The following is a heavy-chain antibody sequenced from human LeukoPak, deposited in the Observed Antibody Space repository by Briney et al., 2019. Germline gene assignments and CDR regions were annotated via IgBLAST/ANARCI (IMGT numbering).Heavy chain of an antibody. CDR3: AGGKDTMSDAFDI. D-gene: IGHD3-22*01. CDR2: MNSNSGNT. V-gene: IGHV1-8*01. J-gene: IGHJ3*02. CDR1: GYTFTNYD. Sequence: APVKVSCKASGYTFTNYDINWVRQAPGQGLEWMGYMNSNSGNTGYAQKFQGRVTMTRNTSISTAYMELSSLRSEDTAVYYCAGGKDTMSDAFDIWGQGTMVTVSS.